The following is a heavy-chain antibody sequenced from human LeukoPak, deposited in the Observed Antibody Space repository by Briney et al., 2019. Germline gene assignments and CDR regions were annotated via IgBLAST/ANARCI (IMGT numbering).Heavy chain of an antibody. V-gene: IGHV3-7*01. Sequence: GGSLRLSCAASGFSFSSYWMSWVRQAPGKGLEWVANINPDGSNMLYVDSVKSRFTISRDNAKNSLYLQMNNLRAEDTAVYFCVSGFLQWLYWGQGTLVTVSS. CDR3: VSGFLQWLY. CDR2: INPDGSNM. D-gene: IGHD3-3*01. J-gene: IGHJ4*02. CDR1: GFSFSSYW.